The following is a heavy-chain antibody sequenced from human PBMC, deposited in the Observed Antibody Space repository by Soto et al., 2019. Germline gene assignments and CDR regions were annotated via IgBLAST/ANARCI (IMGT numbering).Heavy chain of an antibody. J-gene: IGHJ3*02. CDR2: INSDGSTT. CDR1: GFTFSSYW. D-gene: IGHD2-2*01. Sequence: EVQLVESGGGLVQPGGSLRLSCAASGFTFSSYWMHWVRQVPGKGLVWVSRINSDGSTTSYADSVKGRFTISRDNAKNTLYLQMNSLRAEDTSVYYCARDWGFSTPDAFDIRGQGTMVTVSS. V-gene: IGHV3-74*01. CDR3: ARDWGFSTPDAFDI.